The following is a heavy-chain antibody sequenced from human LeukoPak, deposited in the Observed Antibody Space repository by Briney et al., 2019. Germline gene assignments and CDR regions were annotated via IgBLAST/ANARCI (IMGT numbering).Heavy chain of an antibody. CDR3: ARTIRGY. CDR1: GFRFSDFW. J-gene: IGHJ4*02. Sequence: GGSLRLSCTASGFRFSDFWMHWVRQAPGKGLEWVSRIRGDWHDTTYADSVKGRFTISRDNAQNTLYLQMTSLRDEDTAVYYCARTIRGYWGQGTLVTVSS. CDR2: IRGDWHDT. V-gene: IGHV3-74*01. D-gene: IGHD4/OR15-4a*01.